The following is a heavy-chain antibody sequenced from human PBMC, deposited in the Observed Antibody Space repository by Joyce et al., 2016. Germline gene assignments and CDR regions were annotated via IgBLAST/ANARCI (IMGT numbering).Heavy chain of an antibody. V-gene: IGHV5-51*01. J-gene: IGHJ4*02. CDR1: AFSFTNYL. CDR2: IQPGDSDT. D-gene: IGHD4-17*01. Sequence: EVQLVQSGAEVKKPGESLKISCKGSAFSFTNYLIAWVRQMPGKGRGWMVIIQPGDSDTTYSPSFKGQVTISADKSINTAYLQWSSLKASDTAMYYCARLDYGDLYFDSWGQGVLVTVSS. CDR3: ARLDYGDLYFDS.